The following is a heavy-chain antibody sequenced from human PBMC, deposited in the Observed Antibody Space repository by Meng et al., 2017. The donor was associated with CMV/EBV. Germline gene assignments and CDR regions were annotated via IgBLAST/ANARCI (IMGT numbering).Heavy chain of an antibody. CDR1: GASFSGYY. Sequence: SETLSLTCAVYGASFSGYYWSWIRQPPGKGLEWIGEINHSGSTNYNPSLKSRVTISVDTSKNQFSLKLSSVTAADTAVYYCARVCYYDSSGYYYEGAYYFDYWGQGTLVTVSS. CDR2: INHSGST. D-gene: IGHD3-22*01. J-gene: IGHJ4*02. CDR3: ARVCYYDSSGYYYEGAYYFDY. V-gene: IGHV4-34*01.